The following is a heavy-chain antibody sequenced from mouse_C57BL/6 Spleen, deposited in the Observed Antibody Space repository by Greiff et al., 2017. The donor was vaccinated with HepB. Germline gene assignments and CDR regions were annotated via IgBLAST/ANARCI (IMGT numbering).Heavy chain of an antibody. J-gene: IGHJ4*01. CDR2: IWTGGGT. Sequence: VQGVESGPGLVAPSQSLSITCTVSGFSLTSYAISWVRQPPGKGLEWLGVIWTGGGTNYNSALKSRLSISKDNSKSQVFLKMNSLQTDDTARYYCARIYYGSSYYAMDYWGQGTSVTVSS. D-gene: IGHD1-1*01. CDR3: ARIYYGSSYYAMDY. CDR1: GFSLTSYA. V-gene: IGHV2-9-1*01.